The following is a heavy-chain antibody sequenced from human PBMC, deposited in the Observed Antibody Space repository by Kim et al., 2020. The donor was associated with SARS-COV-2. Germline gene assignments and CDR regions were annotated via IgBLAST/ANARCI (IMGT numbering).Heavy chain of an antibody. V-gene: IGHV1-69*13. CDR1: GGTFSSYA. D-gene: IGHD3-22*01. J-gene: IGHJ6*02. CDR2: IIPIFGTA. Sequence: SVKVSCKASGGTFSSYAISWVRQAPGQGLEWMGGIIPIFGTANYAQKFQGRVTITADESTSTAYMELSSLRSEDTAVYYCADRSGYYPQYYGMDVWGQGTTVTVSS. CDR3: ADRSGYYPQYYGMDV.